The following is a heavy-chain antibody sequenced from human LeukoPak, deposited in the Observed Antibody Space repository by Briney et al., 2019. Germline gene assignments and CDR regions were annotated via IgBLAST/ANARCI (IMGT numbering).Heavy chain of an antibody. V-gene: IGHV3-9*01. CDR2: ISWNSGSI. CDR3: AKDIRLEYSGSYLGGH. CDR1: GFTFSSYA. J-gene: IGHJ4*02. Sequence: PGGSLRLSCAASGFTFSSYAMHWVRQAPGKGLEWVSGISWNSGSIGYADSVKGRFTISRDNAKNSLYLQMNSLRAEDTALYYCAKDIRLEYSGSYLGGHWGQGTLVTVSS. D-gene: IGHD1-26*01.